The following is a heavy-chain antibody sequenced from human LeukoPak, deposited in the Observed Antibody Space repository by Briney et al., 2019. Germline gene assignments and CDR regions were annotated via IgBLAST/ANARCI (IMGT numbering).Heavy chain of an antibody. V-gene: IGHV1-18*01. CDR2: FSAYNGNT. CDR3: ARGVAGTEGLFEY. Sequence: ASVKVSCKASGYTFTNYGITWVRQAPGQGLEWMGWFSAYNGNTNYAQKLQDRVTMTTDRSTNTAYMERRSLRSDDTAVYFCARGVAGTEGLFEYWGQGTLVTVSS. CDR1: GYTFTNYG. D-gene: IGHD6-19*01. J-gene: IGHJ4*02.